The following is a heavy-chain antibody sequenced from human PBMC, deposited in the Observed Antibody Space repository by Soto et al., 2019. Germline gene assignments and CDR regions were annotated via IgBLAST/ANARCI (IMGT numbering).Heavy chain of an antibody. J-gene: IGHJ4*02. CDR3: AKRRGTPVTVPTALFSLDY. CDR2: ISNIGGST. D-gene: IGHD2-2*01. V-gene: IGHV3-23*01. Sequence: GGSLRLSCAASGFTFNIYAMTWVRQAPGKGLEWVSAISNIGGSTYYADSVKGRFTISRDNSKNTLYLQMNSLRAEDTAVYYCAKRRGTPVTVPTALFSLDYWGQGTLVTVSS. CDR1: GFTFNIYA.